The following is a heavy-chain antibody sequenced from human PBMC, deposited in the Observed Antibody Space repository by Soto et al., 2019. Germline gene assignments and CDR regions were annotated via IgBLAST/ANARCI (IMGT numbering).Heavy chain of an antibody. Sequence: PSETLSLTCTVSDDFISSYYWNWIRQPAGKGLEWIGRVSTNGATNYNPSLESRVTMSVDTSKNQFSLKLTSVTAADTAVYFCARADYEILTGSYAMDVWGQGTTVTVCS. CDR1: DDFISSYY. J-gene: IGHJ6*02. D-gene: IGHD3-9*01. V-gene: IGHV4-4*07. CDR3: ARADYEILTGSYAMDV. CDR2: VSTNGAT.